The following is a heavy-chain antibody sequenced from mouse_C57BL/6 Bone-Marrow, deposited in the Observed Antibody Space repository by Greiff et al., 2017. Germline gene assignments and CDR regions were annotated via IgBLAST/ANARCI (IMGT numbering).Heavy chain of an antibody. CDR3: ARHGDYYYGSSPWYFDV. CDR2: FYPGSGSI. CDR1: GYTFTEYT. V-gene: IGHV1-62-2*01. Sequence: QVQLQQSGAELVKPGASVKLSCKASGYTFTEYTIHWVKQRSGQGLEWIGWFYPGSGSIKYNEKFKDKATLTADKSSSTVYMELSRLTSESSAVYFCARHGDYYYGSSPWYFDVWGTGTTVTVSS. D-gene: IGHD1-1*01. J-gene: IGHJ1*03.